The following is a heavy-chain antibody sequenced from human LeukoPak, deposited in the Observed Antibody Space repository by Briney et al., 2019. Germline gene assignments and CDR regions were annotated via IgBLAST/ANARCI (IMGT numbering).Heavy chain of an antibody. V-gene: IGHV3-21*01. D-gene: IGHD3-9*01. CDR3: AREGDTLTGYYAFDI. J-gene: IGHJ3*02. CDR1: GFTFSSYS. CDR2: ISSSSSYI. Sequence: GGSLRLSCAASGFTFSSYSMNWVRQAPGKGLEWVSSISSSSSYIYYADSVKGRFTISRDNAKNSLYLQMNSLRAEDTAVCYCAREGDTLTGYYAFDIWGQGTMVTVSS.